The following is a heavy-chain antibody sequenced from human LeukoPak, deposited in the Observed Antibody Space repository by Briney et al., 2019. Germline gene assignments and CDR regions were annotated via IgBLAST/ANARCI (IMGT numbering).Heavy chain of an antibody. Sequence: GGSLRLSCAASGFIFSSYWMAWVRQAPGKGLEWVANIKEDGSEKNYVDSVKGRFTISRDNAKNSLYLQMNSLRAEDTAVYYCAREALEWSPPDIWGQGTTVTVSS. CDR3: AREALEWSPPDI. D-gene: IGHD3-3*01. CDR1: GFIFSSYW. CDR2: IKEDGSEK. V-gene: IGHV3-7*01. J-gene: IGHJ3*02.